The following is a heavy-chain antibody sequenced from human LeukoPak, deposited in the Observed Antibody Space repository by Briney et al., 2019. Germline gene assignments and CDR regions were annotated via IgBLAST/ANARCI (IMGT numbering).Heavy chain of an antibody. Sequence: GGSLRLSCAASGFTFGDYAMSWVRQTPGWGLEWVSTISGSAGSTHNADSVKGRFTISRDNSKNTLYLHVSSLRVEDTAVYYCAKDRGFNYGYGFDYWGQGNLVTVSS. D-gene: IGHD3-16*01. J-gene: IGHJ4*02. CDR1: GFTFGDYA. V-gene: IGHV3-23*01. CDR2: ISGSAGST. CDR3: AKDRGFNYGYGFDY.